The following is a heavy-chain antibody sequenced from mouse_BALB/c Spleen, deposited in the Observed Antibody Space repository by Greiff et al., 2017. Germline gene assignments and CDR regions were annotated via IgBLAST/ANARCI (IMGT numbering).Heavy chain of an antibody. CDR3: ARREYDSPMDY. CDR1: GFTFSSYA. V-gene: IGHV5-9-1*01. D-gene: IGHD2-4*01. CDR2: ISSGGSYT. Sequence: EVILVESGGGLVKPGGSLKLSCAASGFTFSSYAMSWVRQTPEKRLEWVATISSGGSYTYYPDSVKGRFTISRDNAKNTLYLQMSSLRSEDTAMYYCARREYDSPMDYWGQGTSVTVSS. J-gene: IGHJ4*01.